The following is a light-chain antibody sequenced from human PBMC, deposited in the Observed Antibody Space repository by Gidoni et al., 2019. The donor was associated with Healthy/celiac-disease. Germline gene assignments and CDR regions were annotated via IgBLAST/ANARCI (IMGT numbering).Light chain of an antibody. J-gene: IGKJ3*01. CDR2: LCS. Sequence: DIVMTQSPLSLPVTPGEPASISCRSSQSLMPSNGSYDLDWYLQKPGQSPQLLIYLCSNLASGVPDRRSGSGSGTDFTLKISRGEAEDVGVYYCMQAIQTPTFGPGTKVDIK. CDR3: MQAIQTPT. CDR1: QSLMPSNGSYD. V-gene: IGKV2-28*01.